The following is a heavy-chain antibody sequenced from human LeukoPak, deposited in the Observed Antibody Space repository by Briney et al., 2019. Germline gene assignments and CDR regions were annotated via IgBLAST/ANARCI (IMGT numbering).Heavy chain of an antibody. CDR1: GGSFSGYY. CDR2: INHSGST. CDR3: ARLPYYDFWSGYSFDY. D-gene: IGHD3-3*01. V-gene: IGHV4-34*01. J-gene: IGHJ4*02. Sequence: SETLSLTCAGYGGSFSGYYWSWIRQPPGKGLEWIREINHSGSTNYNPSLKSRVTISVDTSKNQFSLKLSSVTAADTAVYYCARLPYYDFWSGYSFDYWGQGTLVTVSS.